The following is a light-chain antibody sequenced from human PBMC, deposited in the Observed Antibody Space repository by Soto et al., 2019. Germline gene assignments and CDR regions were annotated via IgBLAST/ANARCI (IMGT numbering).Light chain of an antibody. CDR2: DVS. CDR1: SSDVGGYNS. J-gene: IGLJ1*01. Sequence: QSVLTQPASVSGSPGLSIAISCTGTSSDVGGYNSVSWYQQHPGKAPKLMIYDVSNRPSGVSNRFSGSKSGNMASLTISGLQAEDEGDYYCSSYTTGGSYVFGTGTKVTVL. V-gene: IGLV2-14*01. CDR3: SSYTTGGSYV.